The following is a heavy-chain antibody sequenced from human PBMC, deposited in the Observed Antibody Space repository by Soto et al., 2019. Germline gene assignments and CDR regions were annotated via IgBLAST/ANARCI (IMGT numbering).Heavy chain of an antibody. Sequence: DVQLVESGGGLVQPGRSLRLSCAASGFTFDDYAMHWVRQAPGKGLEWVSGISWNSGSIGYADSVKGRFTISRDNAKNSLYLQMNSLRAEDTALYYCAKGRGVVVAQFDYWGQGTLVTVSS. J-gene: IGHJ4*02. CDR3: AKGRGVVVAQFDY. D-gene: IGHD2-15*01. V-gene: IGHV3-9*01. CDR1: GFTFDDYA. CDR2: ISWNSGSI.